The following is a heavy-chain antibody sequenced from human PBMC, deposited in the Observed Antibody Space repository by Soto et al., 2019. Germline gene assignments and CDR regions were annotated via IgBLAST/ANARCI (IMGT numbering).Heavy chain of an antibody. J-gene: IGHJ3*01. CDR3: AREGLVGGVAAAAEV. Sequence: EVQLVASGGGFVQPGESLSLSCEASGFSISDHFMTWVRQAPGKGLEWVANTKQNGNEEFYVDSVKGRFTISRDNAKNSVYLQMDSLRVEATAVYYCAREGLVGGVAAAAEVWGQGTMVIVSS. CDR2: TKQNGNEE. CDR1: GFSISDHF. D-gene: IGHD3-3*01. V-gene: IGHV3-7*01.